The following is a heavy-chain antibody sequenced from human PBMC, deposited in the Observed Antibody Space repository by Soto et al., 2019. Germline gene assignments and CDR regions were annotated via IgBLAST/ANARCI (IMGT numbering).Heavy chain of an antibody. CDR2: ISAYNGNT. CDR1: GYTFTIYG. CDR3: ARSERYCSSTSCSLYFDY. Sequence: KVSCKASGYTFTIYGISWVRQAPGQGLEWMGWISAYNGNTNYAQKLQGRVTMTTDTSTSTAYMELRSLRSDDTAVYYCARSERYCSSTSCSLYFDYWGQGTLVTVSS. V-gene: IGHV1-18*01. J-gene: IGHJ4*02. D-gene: IGHD2-2*01.